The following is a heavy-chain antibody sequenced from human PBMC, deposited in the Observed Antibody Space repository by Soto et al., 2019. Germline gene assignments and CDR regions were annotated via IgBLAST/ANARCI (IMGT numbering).Heavy chain of an antibody. CDR1: GGTFSSHG. CDR3: AKERGGYRSNRAFDS. J-gene: IGHJ4*02. V-gene: IGHV1-69*13. Sequence: SVKVSCKGSGGTFSSHGISWVLQAPGQGLEWMGGIIPIFGTATANYAQKFQGRVTITADESTSTAYMELSSLRSEATAVFYCAKERGGYRSNRAFDSWGQGTLVTVSS. CDR2: IIPIFGTATA. D-gene: IGHD3-16*01.